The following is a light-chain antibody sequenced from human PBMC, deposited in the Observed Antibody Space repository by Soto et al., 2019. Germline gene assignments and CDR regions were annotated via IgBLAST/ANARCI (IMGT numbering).Light chain of an antibody. CDR3: QQYGSSPLT. CDR2: GAS. Sequence: EIVLTQSPGTLSLSPGERATLSCRASQSVSSSYLAWYQQKPGQAPRLLIYGASSRATGIPHRFSGSGSGTDFTATISRLEPEDFAVYYCQQYGSSPLTFGGGTKVEIK. J-gene: IGKJ4*01. V-gene: IGKV3-20*01. CDR1: QSVSSSY.